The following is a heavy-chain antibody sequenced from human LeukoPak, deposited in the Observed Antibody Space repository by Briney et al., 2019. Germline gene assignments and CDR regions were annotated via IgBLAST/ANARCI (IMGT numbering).Heavy chain of an antibody. V-gene: IGHV3-23*01. CDR1: GFTFSRHG. Sequence: GGTLRLSCVASGFTFSRHGMNWVRQAPGKGLEWVSGISPSGDIKYYVDSVKGRFTVSRDNSKNTLYLQINSLRDEDTAVYYCAKDDAWLQYNDWGQGALVTVSS. J-gene: IGHJ4*02. D-gene: IGHD5-24*01. CDR2: ISPSGDIK. CDR3: AKDDAWLQYND.